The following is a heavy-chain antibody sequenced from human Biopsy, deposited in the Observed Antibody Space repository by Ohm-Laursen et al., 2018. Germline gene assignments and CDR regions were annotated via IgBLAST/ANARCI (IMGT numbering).Heavy chain of an antibody. V-gene: IGHV3-21*01. CDR3: ARDGEAKYCKHGVCPSDF. CDR2: VTTTSSYI. J-gene: IGHJ4*02. CDR1: GVTLSGYK. D-gene: IGHD2-8*01. Sequence: SLRLSCSASGVTLSGYKMNWVRQAPGKGLEWVSSVTTTSSYIYYADSVKGRFTISRDNAKNSLYLQMNSLRVEDTAVYYCARDGEAKYCKHGVCPSDFWGQGTLVTVSS.